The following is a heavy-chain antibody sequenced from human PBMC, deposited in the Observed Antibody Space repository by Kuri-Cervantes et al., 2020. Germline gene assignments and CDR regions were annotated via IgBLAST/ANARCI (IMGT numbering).Heavy chain of an antibody. Sequence: ESLKISCTVSGGSISSSSYYWGWIRQPPGKGLEWIGSIYYSGSTYPKSSLKSRVTISLDTSKNQFSLKLSSVTAADTAVYYCARGRQPLRGNAFDIWGEGTMVTVSS. D-gene: IGHD2-2*01. CDR1: GGSISSSSYY. J-gene: IGHJ3*02. CDR2: IYYSGST. CDR3: ARGRQPLRGNAFDI. V-gene: IGHV4-39*07.